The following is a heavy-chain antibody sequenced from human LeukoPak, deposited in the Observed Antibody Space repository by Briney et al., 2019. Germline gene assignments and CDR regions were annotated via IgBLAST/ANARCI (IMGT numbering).Heavy chain of an antibody. CDR1: GFTFNIFS. CDR3: ARDPMKYDILIGFYS. CDR2: IISDSAVT. Sequence: GGSLSLSCAASGFTFNIFSMSWVRQAPGKGLEWVSSIISDSAVTHYADSVRGRFTVSRDNAKNSVYLQMTGLKVDDTAIYYCARDPMKYDILIGFYSWGQGVLVTVSS. J-gene: IGHJ4*02. V-gene: IGHV3-21*01. D-gene: IGHD3-9*01.